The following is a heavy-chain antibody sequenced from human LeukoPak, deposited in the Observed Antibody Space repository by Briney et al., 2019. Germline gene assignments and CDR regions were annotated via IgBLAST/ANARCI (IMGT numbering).Heavy chain of an antibody. J-gene: IGHJ4*02. CDR1: GFTFSSYA. V-gene: IGHV3-7*01. CDR3: ATEHWGPNS. Sequence: TGGSLRLSCAASGFTFSSYAMSWVRQAPGKGLEWLANIKGDGSDKNYVDSVKGRFTISRDNAKNSLFLQMSSLRGEDTALYYCATEHWGPNSWGQGTLVTVSS. CDR2: IKGDGSDK. D-gene: IGHD3-16*01.